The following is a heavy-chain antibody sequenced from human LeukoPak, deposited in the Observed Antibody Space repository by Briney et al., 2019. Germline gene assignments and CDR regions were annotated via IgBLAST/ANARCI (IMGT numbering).Heavy chain of an antibody. CDR1: GFTFSSYG. J-gene: IGHJ1*01. CDR3: AKDRDPFQY. V-gene: IGHV3-23*01. CDR2: ISGSGGST. D-gene: IGHD3-10*01. Sequence: GGSLRLSCAASGFTFSSYGMHWVRQAPGKGLEWVSAISGSGGSTYYADSVKGRFTISRDNSKNTLYLRMNSLRAEDTAVYYCAKDRDPFQYWGQGTLVTVSS.